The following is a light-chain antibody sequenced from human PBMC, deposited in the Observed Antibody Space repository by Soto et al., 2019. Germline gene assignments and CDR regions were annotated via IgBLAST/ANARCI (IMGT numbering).Light chain of an antibody. J-gene: IGKJ1*01. CDR2: GAS. CDR1: RSVGSN. Sequence: EIVMTQSSATLSASPGEGVTLSCRASRSVGSNLAWYQHKPGQAPRLLIYGASTRATGIPGRFSGSGSGTDFTLTISGLQPEDFAFYYCLQYDDWPRTFGQGTKVDIK. V-gene: IGKV3D-15*01. CDR3: LQYDDWPRT.